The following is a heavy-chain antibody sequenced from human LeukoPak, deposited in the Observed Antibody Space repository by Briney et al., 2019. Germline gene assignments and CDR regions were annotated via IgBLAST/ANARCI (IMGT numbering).Heavy chain of an antibody. Sequence: GASVKVSCKTSGGTFNSYVISWVRQAPGQGLEWMGGIIPIYGTTNYAQKFQGRVTIIAGRSTSIAYMELRSLRSDDTAVYYCATLVGATGRYFDYWGQGTLVTVSS. V-gene: IGHV1-69*06. CDR1: GGTFNSYV. CDR3: ATLVGATGRYFDY. D-gene: IGHD1-26*01. J-gene: IGHJ4*02. CDR2: IIPIYGTT.